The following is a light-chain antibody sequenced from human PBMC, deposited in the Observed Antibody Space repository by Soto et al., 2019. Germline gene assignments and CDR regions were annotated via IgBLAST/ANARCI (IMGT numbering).Light chain of an antibody. CDR2: SAT. CDR1: QSVSTNQ. V-gene: IGKV3-20*01. J-gene: IGKJ1*01. CDR3: QVYGILPWT. Sequence: EIVLTQSPVTLSVSPGETATLSCRASQSVSTNQLAWYQYKRGQAPRLVFHSATTRANAFPSRFSASGSGTDFTLTISGLQPEDFALYYCQVYGILPWTFGQGTKVDNK.